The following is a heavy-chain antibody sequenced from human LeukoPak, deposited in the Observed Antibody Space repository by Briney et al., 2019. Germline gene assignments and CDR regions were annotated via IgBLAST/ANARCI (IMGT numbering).Heavy chain of an antibody. CDR2: ISSSSSYI. CDR1: GFTFSSYS. D-gene: IGHD3-22*01. CDR3: ASDFKRQPWYYYDSSGYYYEPYDY. Sequence: GGSLRLPCAASGFTFSSYSMNWVRQAPGKGLEWVSSISSSSSYIYYADSVKGRFTISRDNAKNSLYLQMNSLRAEDTAVYYCASDFKRQPWYYYDSSGYYYEPYDYWGQGTLVTVSS. J-gene: IGHJ4*02. V-gene: IGHV3-21*01.